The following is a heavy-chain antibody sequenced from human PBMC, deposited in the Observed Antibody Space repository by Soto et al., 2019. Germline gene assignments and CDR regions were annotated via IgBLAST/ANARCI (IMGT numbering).Heavy chain of an antibody. CDR1: GGSISSGGYY. J-gene: IGHJ4*02. D-gene: IGHD3-22*01. V-gene: IGHV4-61*08. CDR2: IYYSGST. Sequence: SETLSLTCTVSGGSISSGGYYWTWIRQPPGKGLEWIGYIYYSGSTNYNPSLKSRVTISVDTSKNQFSLKLSSVTAADTAVYYCARAQYYYDSSGYYKAVYFDYWGQGTLVTVS. CDR3: ARAQYYYDSSGYYKAVYFDY.